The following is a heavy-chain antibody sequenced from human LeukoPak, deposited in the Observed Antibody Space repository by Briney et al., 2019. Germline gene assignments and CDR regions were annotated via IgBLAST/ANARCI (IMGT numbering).Heavy chain of an antibody. CDR1: GYTFSGFY. CDR3: ARDHGYSYGYYYYYYMDV. CDR2: INPNSGVT. D-gene: IGHD5-18*01. Sequence: GASVKVSCKASGYTFSGFYIHWVRQAPGQGLEWMGWINPNSGVTNYAQKLQGRVTMTRDTSISTAYMELSRLRSDDTAVYYCARDHGYSYGYYYYYYMDVWGKGTTVTVSS. V-gene: IGHV1-2*02. J-gene: IGHJ6*03.